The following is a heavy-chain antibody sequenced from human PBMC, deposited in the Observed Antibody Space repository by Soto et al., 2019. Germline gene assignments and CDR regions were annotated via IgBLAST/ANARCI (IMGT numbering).Heavy chain of an antibody. V-gene: IGHV1-46*01. CDR2: INPSGGST. J-gene: IGHJ4*02. CDR1: GYTFTSYY. D-gene: IGHD3-16*02. Sequence: ASVKVSCKASGYTFTSYYMHWVRQAPGQGLEWMGIINPSGGSTSYAQKFQGRVTMTRDTSTSTAYMELRSLRSDDTAVYYCARDAITFGGVIAPLNYWGQGTLVTVSS. CDR3: ARDAITFGGVIAPLNY.